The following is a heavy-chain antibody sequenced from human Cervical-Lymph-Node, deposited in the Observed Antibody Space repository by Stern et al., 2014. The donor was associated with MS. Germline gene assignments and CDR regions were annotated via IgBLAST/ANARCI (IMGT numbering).Heavy chain of an antibody. CDR1: GGSIGSAGYY. Sequence: VQLEESGPGLVKPSQTLSLTCTVSGGSIGSAGYYWSWVRQHPGPGLEWIGFIYHSGTTYYDPSLKSRLTISLDTSKNQFSLRLSSVTAADTAVYYCARAPTTVTVLDFWGQGTLVTVSS. V-gene: IGHV4-31*03. CDR3: ARAPTTVTVLDF. J-gene: IGHJ4*02. CDR2: IYHSGTT. D-gene: IGHD4-17*01.